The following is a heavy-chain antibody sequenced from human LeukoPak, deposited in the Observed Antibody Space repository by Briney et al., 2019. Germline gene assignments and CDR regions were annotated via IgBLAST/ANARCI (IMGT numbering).Heavy chain of an antibody. CDR2: IYHSGGT. J-gene: IGHJ4*02. V-gene: IGHV4-4*02. CDR3: ARFSDYINFGGFDY. CDR1: GVSISSSNW. Sequence: PSGTLSLTCDVSGVSISSSNWWNWVRQPPGKGLEWIGEIYHSGGTNYNPSLGSRVTISIDKSKNHLSLNLTSVTAADTAVYYCARFSDYINFGGFDYWGQGILVTVSS. D-gene: IGHD4-11*01.